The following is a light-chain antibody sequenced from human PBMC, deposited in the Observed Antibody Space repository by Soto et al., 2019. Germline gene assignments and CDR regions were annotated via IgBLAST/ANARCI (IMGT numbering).Light chain of an antibody. J-gene: IGKJ5*01. CDR2: LGS. CDR3: MQALQTPIT. CDR1: QSLLHSNGYNY. V-gene: IGKV2-28*01. Sequence: DVVMTQSPLSLPVTLGQPASIPCRSSQSLLHSNGYNYLDWYLQKPGQSPQLLIYLGSNRSSGVPDRLSGSGSGTDFTLKISRVEAEDVGVYYCMQALQTPITFGQGTRLEIK.